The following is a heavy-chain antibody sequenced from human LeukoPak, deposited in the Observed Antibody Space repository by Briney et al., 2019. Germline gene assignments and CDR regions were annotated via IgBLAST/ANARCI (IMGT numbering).Heavy chain of an antibody. D-gene: IGHD6-19*01. V-gene: IGHV3-23*01. CDR1: GFTFSSHA. J-gene: IGHJ4*02. CDR3: AKDLSSIAVAGFHY. CDR2: ISRSGGST. Sequence: GGSLRLSCAASGFTFSSHAMSWVRQAPGKGLEWVSTISRSGGSTNYADSVRGRFTISTDNSKNTLHLQMNSLRAEDTAVYYCAKDLSSIAVAGFHYWGQGTLVTVSS.